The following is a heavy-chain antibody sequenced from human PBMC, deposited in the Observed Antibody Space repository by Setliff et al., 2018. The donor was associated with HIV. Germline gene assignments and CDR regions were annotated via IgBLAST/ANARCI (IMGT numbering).Heavy chain of an antibody. CDR2: VYYNGAT. CDR3: ARHEGYNDFLTGYFRYKWYDP. Sequence: SETLSLTCTVSGGSIASSTHYWAWIRQPPGKGLEWIGSVYYNGATDHNPSLKSRVTVSVDTSNQQFSLKLSSVTAADTAVYYCARHEGYNDFLTGYFRYKWYDPWGQGTLVTVSS. J-gene: IGHJ5*02. V-gene: IGHV4-39*01. CDR1: GGSIASSTHY. D-gene: IGHD3-9*01.